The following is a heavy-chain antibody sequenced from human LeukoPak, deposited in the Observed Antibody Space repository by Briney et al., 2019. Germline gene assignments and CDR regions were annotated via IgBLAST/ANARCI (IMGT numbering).Heavy chain of an antibody. CDR3: ARGSCSNIRCHDAFDI. CDR2: IYSGGDT. D-gene: IGHD2-2*01. Sequence: GGSLRLSCAASGFTFSSYGMSWVRQAPGKGLECVSIIYSGGDTYYTDSVKGRFSVSRDNSKNTLYLQMNSLRVDDTAVYYCARGSCSNIRCHDAFDIWGQGTMVTVSS. J-gene: IGHJ3*02. V-gene: IGHV3-53*01. CDR1: GFTFSSYG.